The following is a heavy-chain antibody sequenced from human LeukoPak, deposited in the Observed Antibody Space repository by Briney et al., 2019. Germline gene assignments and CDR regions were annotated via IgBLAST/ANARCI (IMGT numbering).Heavy chain of an antibody. D-gene: IGHD1-26*01. CDR3: ARDSGSYSYFDY. CDR2: IYYIGST. J-gene: IGHJ4*02. Sequence: PSETLSLTCTVSGGSISSDYWSWIRRPPGKGLEWIGQIYYIGSTRYNPSLKSRVTISVDTSKNQFSLKLSSVTAADTAVYYCARDSGSYSYFDYWGQGTLVTVSS. CDR1: GGSISSDY. V-gene: IGHV4-59*01.